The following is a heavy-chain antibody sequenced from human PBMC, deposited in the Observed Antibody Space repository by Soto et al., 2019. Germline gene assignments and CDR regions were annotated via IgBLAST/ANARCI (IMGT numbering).Heavy chain of an antibody. J-gene: IGHJ6*03. CDR3: ARVVAARFYYYYYMDV. CDR1: GFTFSSYS. D-gene: IGHD6-6*01. V-gene: IGHV3-21*01. Sequence: GGSLRLSCAASGFTFSSYSKNWVRQAPGKGLEWVSSISSSSSYIYYADSVKGRFTISRDNAKNSLYLQMNSLRAEDTAVYYCARVVAARFYYYYYMDVWGKGTTVTVSS. CDR2: ISSSSSYI.